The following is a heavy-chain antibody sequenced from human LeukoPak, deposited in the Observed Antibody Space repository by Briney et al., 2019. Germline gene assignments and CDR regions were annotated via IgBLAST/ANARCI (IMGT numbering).Heavy chain of an antibody. CDR3: ARAPALRFLEWCNWFDP. D-gene: IGHD3-3*01. V-gene: IGHV4-39*07. CDR2: NYYSGST. J-gene: IGHJ5*02. Sequence: SETLSLTRTVSGGSISSSNYYWGWVPQPPREGLGWIGGNYYSGSTYYNPSLKSRVTISVDTSKNQFSLKLSSVTAADTAVYYCARAPALRFLEWCNWFDPWGQGTLVTVSS. CDR1: GGSISSSNYY.